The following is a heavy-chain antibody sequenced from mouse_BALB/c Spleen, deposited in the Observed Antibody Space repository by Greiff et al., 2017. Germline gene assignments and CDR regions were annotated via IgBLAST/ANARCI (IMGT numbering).Heavy chain of an antibody. D-gene: IGHD2-2*01. CDR3: ARSLYYGYDEFAY. V-gene: IGHV1-14*01. CDR2: INPYNDGT. Sequence: VQLQQSGPELVKPGASVKMSCKASGYTFTSYVMHWVKQKSGQGLEWIGYINPYNDGTKYNEKFKGTATLTSDKSSSTAYMALSSLTSEDSAVYYGARSLYYGYDEFAYWGQGTLVTVSA. J-gene: IGHJ3*01. CDR1: GYTFTSYV.